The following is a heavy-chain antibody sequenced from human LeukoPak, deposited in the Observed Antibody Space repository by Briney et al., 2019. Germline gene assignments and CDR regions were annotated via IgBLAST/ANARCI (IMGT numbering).Heavy chain of an antibody. CDR3: ARDQNTSPLYYDILTGYQYFQH. D-gene: IGHD3-9*01. CDR2: ISYDGSNK. V-gene: IGHV3-30-3*01. Sequence: GGSLRLSCAASGFTFTNYAMHWVRQAPGKGLEWVAVISYDGSNKYYADSVKGRFTISRDNSKNTLYLQMNSLRAEDTAVYYCARDQNTSPLYYDILTGYQYFQHWGQGTLVTVSS. CDR1: GFTFTNYA. J-gene: IGHJ1*01.